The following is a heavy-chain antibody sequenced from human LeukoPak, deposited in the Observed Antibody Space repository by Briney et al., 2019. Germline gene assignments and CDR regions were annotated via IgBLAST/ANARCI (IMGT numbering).Heavy chain of an antibody. CDR3: ATGLQYGLWGVPYFYYMHA. Sequence: ASVKVSCKASGYDFTGYYVHWVRQAPGHWFEWMGWVNPRNGGTHYAQNFQGRVTITGDTSITTAYMELGSLTSDDTAVYYCATGLQYGLWGVPYFYYMHAWGKGTTVVVSS. CDR2: VNPRNGGT. D-gene: IGHD3-10*01. CDR1: GYDFTGYY. J-gene: IGHJ6*03. V-gene: IGHV1-2*02.